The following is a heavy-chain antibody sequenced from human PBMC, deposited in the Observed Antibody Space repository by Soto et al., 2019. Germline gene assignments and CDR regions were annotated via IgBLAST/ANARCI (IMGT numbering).Heavy chain of an antibody. D-gene: IGHD3-22*01. CDR1: GGSISSGGYY. CDR2: IYYSGST. Sequence: SETLSLTCTVSGGSISSGGYYWSWIRQHPGKGLEWIGYIYYSGSTYYNPSLKSRVTISVDTSKNQFSLKLSSVTAADTAVYYCARAASMIVVVVDAFDIWGQGTMVTVSS. CDR3: ARAASMIVVVVDAFDI. J-gene: IGHJ3*02. V-gene: IGHV4-31*03.